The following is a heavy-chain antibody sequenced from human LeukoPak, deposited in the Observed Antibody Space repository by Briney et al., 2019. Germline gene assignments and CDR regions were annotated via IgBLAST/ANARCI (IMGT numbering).Heavy chain of an antibody. CDR2: ISDRGSRT. V-gene: IGHV3-23*01. D-gene: IGHD3-22*01. Sequence: GGSLRLSCADSGITLSNYGMSWVRQAPGKGLEWVAGISDRGSRTNYADSVKGRFPISKDHPNNPLYLQMNSLRGEDTGVYFCAKRGVVIRVILVGFHKEAYYFDSWGQGALVTVSS. CDR3: AKRGVVIRVILVGFHKEAYYFDS. CDR1: GITLSNYG. J-gene: IGHJ4*02.